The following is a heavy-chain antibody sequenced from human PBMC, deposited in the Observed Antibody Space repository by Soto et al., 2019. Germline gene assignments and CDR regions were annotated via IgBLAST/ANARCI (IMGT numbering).Heavy chain of an antibody. Sequence: GGSLRLSCAASGFTFSSYGMHWVRQAPGKGLEWVAVIWYDGSNKYYADSVKGRFTISRDNSKNTLYLQMNSLRAEDTAVYYCARYMAVYCGGDCYPDYWGQGTLVTVSS. CDR2: IWYDGSNK. J-gene: IGHJ4*02. CDR1: GFTFSSYG. V-gene: IGHV3-33*01. D-gene: IGHD2-21*02. CDR3: ARYMAVYCGGDCYPDY.